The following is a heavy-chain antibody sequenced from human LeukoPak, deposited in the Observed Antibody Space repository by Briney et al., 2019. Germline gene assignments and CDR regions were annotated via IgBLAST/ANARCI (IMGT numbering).Heavy chain of an antibody. CDR2: IIPIFDTA. D-gene: IGHD2-2*01. Sequence: SVKVSCKASGGTFSSYAISWVRQAPGQGLEWMGQIIPIFDTANYTQKFQGRVTITTDESTSTAYMELSSLRSEDTAVYYCARDGVPCSSINCYVEVAFDIWGQGTMVTVSS. J-gene: IGHJ3*02. CDR3: ARDGVPCSSINCYVEVAFDI. CDR1: GGTFSSYA. V-gene: IGHV1-69*05.